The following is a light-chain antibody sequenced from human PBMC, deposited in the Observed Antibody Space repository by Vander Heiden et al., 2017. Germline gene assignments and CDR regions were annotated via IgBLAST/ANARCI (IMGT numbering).Light chain of an antibody. CDR2: KTS. Sequence: ESGMTQTPLSPPVTLGQPASTSCSTSHRLVHSDGTTYLSWLQQRPVPPPRLLIYKTSHRFSGVPDRFSGSGAGTDFTLNISVVAAEDVGVYYCMQTPQFLTFGGGTKVEIK. J-gene: IGKJ4*01. V-gene: IGKV2-24*01. CDR3: MQTPQFLT. CDR1: HRLVHSDGTTY.